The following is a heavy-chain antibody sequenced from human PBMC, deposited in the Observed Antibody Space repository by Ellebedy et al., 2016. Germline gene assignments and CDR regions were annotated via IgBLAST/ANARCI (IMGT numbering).Heavy chain of an antibody. D-gene: IGHD6-19*01. J-gene: IGHJ6*02. Sequence: GGSLRLSXAASGFTFSSYGMHWVRQAPGKGLEWVAVISYDGSNKYYADSVKGRFTISRDNSKITLYLQMNSLRAEDTAVYYCANGGQWLVSTYYYYGMDVWGQGTTVTVSS. V-gene: IGHV3-30*18. CDR1: GFTFSSYG. CDR3: ANGGQWLVSTYYYYGMDV. CDR2: ISYDGSNK.